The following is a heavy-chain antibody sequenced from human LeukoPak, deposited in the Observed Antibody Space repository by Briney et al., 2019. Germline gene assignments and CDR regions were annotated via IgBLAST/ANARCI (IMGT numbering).Heavy chain of an antibody. V-gene: IGHV3-7*01. CDR3: AREAGWRFDY. CDR1: GFSFSNSW. Sequence: GGSLRLSCEASGFSFSNSWMSWVRQAPGKGLEWVANINQDGTQKYFVDSIKGRITISRDNAKNSLYLQMNSLRAEDTAVYYCAREAGWRFDYWGQGTLVTVSS. D-gene: IGHD6-19*01. CDR2: INQDGTQK. J-gene: IGHJ4*02.